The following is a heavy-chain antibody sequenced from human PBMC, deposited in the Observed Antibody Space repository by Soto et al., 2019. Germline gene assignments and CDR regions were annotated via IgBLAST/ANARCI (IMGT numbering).Heavy chain of an antibody. V-gene: IGHV5-51*01. CDR2: IYHGDSET. Sequence: PGESLKISCKGSGYRFTNNWIGWVRQMPGKGLEWMGVIYHGDSETRYSPSFQGQVTMSADKSTSTAYLQWSSLKASDTAMYFCVRHDPLERGAYDVWGQGTMVTVSS. J-gene: IGHJ3*01. CDR1: GYRFTNNW. CDR3: VRHDPLERGAYDV.